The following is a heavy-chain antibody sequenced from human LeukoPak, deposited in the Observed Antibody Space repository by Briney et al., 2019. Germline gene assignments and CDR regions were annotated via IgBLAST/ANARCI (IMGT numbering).Heavy chain of an antibody. CDR2: IKQDGSEK. Sequence: GGSLRLSCAASGFTFSSYWMSWVRQAPGKGLEWVANIKQDGSEKYYVDSVKGRFTISRDNAKNSLYLQMNSLRAEDTAVYYCAREFTMVRGVITYYYYYYMDVWGKGTTVTVSS. V-gene: IGHV3-7*03. CDR3: AREFTMVRGVITYYYYYYMDV. J-gene: IGHJ6*03. CDR1: GFTFSSYW. D-gene: IGHD3-10*01.